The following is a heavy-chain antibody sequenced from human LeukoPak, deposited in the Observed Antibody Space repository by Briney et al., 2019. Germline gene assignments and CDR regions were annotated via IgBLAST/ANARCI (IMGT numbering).Heavy chain of an antibody. CDR1: GGSISSYY. J-gene: IGHJ5*02. CDR2: IYYGVST. D-gene: IGHD6-13*01. CDR3: ARLLADNRFDP. V-gene: IGHV4-59*08. Sequence: KASETLSLTCTVSGGSISSYYWSWIRQPPGKGLEWIGYIYYGVSTNYNPSLKSRVTISLDTSKKQISLKVRSVTAADTAIYYCARLLADNRFDPWGQGTLVTVSS.